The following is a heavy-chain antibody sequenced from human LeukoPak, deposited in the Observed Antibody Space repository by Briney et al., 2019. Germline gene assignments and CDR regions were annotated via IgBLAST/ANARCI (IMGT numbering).Heavy chain of an antibody. V-gene: IGHV4-31*03. CDR3: ARDLGYYDSSGYYRPCWFDP. CDR1: GGPISSGGYY. D-gene: IGHD3-22*01. Sequence: SETLSLTCTVSGGPISSGGYYWSWIRQHPGKGLEWIGYIYYSGSTYYNPSLKSRVTISVDTSKNQFSLKPSSVTAADTAVYYCARDLGYYDSSGYYRPCWFDPWGQGTLVTVSS. J-gene: IGHJ5*02. CDR2: IYYSGST.